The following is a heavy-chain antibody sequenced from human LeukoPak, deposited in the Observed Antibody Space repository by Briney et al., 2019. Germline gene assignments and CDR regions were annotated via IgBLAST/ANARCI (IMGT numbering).Heavy chain of an antibody. J-gene: IGHJ4*02. V-gene: IGHV3-23*01. D-gene: IGHD7-27*01. CDR1: GFTFSSYA. CDR2: IPGGGGST. CDR3: AKDHPDWGSFFQY. Sequence: GGSLRLSCAASGFTFSSYAMNWVRQAPGKGLEWVSAIPGGGGSTYYADSVKGRFTISRDNSKNTLYLQMNSLRDEDTAVYYCAKDHPDWGSFFQYWGQGTLVTVSS.